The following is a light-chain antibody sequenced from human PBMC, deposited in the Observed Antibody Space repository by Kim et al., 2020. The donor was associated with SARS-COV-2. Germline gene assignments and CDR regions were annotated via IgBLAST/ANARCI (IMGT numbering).Light chain of an antibody. CDR3: QVGDSSSDHYV. CDR2: YDS. J-gene: IGLJ1*01. Sequence: SYELTQPPSVSVAPGKTARITCGRNNIGSKSVHWYQQKPGQAPVLVIYYDSDRPSGIPEGFSGSNSGNTATLTISRVEAGDEADYYWQVGDSSSDHYVFG. V-gene: IGLV3-21*04. CDR1: NIGSKS.